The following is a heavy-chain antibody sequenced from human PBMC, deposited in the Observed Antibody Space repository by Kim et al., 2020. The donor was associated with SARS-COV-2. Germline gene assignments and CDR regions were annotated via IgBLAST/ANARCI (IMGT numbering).Heavy chain of an antibody. V-gene: IGHV3-21*01. D-gene: IGHD3-9*01. J-gene: IGHJ4*02. Sequence: ASVKGRFTISRDNAKNSLYLQMNSLRAEDTAVYYCARVWDILTGYYDFDYWGQGTLVTVSS. CDR3: ARVWDILTGYYDFDY.